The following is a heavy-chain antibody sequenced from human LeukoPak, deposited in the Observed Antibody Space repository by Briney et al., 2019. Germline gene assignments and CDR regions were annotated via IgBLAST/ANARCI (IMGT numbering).Heavy chain of an antibody. CDR3: GYDSSGYYIVR. D-gene: IGHD3-22*01. CDR1: GFTFTKYA. CDR2: ISSSSSNI. V-gene: IGHV3-21*01. J-gene: IGHJ4*02. Sequence: PGGSLRLSCAASGFTFTKYAMSWVRQAPGKGLEWVSSISSSSSNIYYADSVKGRFTISRDNAKNSLYLQMNSLRVEDTAVYYCGYDSSGYYIVRWGQGTLVTVSS.